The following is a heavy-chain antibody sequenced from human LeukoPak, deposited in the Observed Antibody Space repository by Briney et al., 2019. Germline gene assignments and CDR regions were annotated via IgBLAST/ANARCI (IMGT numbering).Heavy chain of an antibody. V-gene: IGHV3-53*01. CDR3: AREGPAAVSTYYYYMDV. J-gene: IGHJ6*03. D-gene: IGHD2-2*01. CDR1: GFTVSSNY. CDR2: IYSGGST. Sequence: PGGSLKLSCAASGFTVSSNYMSWVRQAPGKGLEWVSVIYSGGSTYYADSVKGRFTISRDNAKNSLYLQMNSLRAEDTAVYYCAREGPAAVSTYYYYMDVWGKGTTVTVSS.